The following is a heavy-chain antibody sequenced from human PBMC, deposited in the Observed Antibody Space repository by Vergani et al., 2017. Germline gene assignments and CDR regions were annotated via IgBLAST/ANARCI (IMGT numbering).Heavy chain of an antibody. J-gene: IGHJ5*02. V-gene: IGHV5-51*03. CDR3: AKTHDFSSLYSSYNWFDP. D-gene: IGHD3-3*01. CDR1: GYSITNYW. Sequence: EVQLVQSGAEVKKPGESLKISCPGSGYSITNYWIAWVRQRPGEGLEWMGIIYAGDSDVRYSPSFQGQVTMSVDKSLSTAYLQWSSLKASDTATYYCAKTHDFSSLYSSYNWFDPWGQGTQVTVSS. CDR2: IYAGDSDV.